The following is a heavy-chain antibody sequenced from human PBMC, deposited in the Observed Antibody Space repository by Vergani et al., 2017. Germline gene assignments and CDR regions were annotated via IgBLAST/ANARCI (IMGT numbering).Heavy chain of an antibody. Sequence: EVQLVESGGGLVQPGGSLRLSCAASGFTFSSYWMSWVRQAPGKGLEWVANIKQDGSEKYYVDSVKGRFTISRDNAKNSLYLQMNSLRAEDTAVYYCARSPPYCSSTSCPSGYYYYYMDVWSKGTTVTGSS. V-gene: IGHV3-7*01. D-gene: IGHD2-2*01. J-gene: IGHJ6*03. CDR1: GFTFSSYW. CDR3: ARSPPYCSSTSCPSGYYYYYMDV. CDR2: IKQDGSEK.